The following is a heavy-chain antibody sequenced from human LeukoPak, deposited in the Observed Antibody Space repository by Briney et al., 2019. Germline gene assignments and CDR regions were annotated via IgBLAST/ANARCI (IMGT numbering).Heavy chain of an antibody. CDR2: IWYDGSNK. Sequence: PGGSLRLSCAASGFTFSSYGMHWVRQAPGKGLEWVAVIWYDGSNKYYADSVKGRFTISRDNSKNTLYLQMNSLRAEDTAVYYCARVARRYSSSWNFDYWGQGTLVTVSS. J-gene: IGHJ4*02. CDR1: GFTFSSYG. CDR3: ARVARRYSSSWNFDY. D-gene: IGHD6-13*01. V-gene: IGHV3-33*01.